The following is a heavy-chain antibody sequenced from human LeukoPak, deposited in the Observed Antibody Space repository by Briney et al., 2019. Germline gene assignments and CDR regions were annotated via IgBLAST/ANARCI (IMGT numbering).Heavy chain of an antibody. CDR3: ASFEVGA. Sequence: ASVKVSCKASGYTFTGYYIHWVRQAPGQGLEWMGWRNPNSGGTSYEQRFQGRVTMTMDTSISTAYMVLSRLRSDDTAVYYCASFEVGAWGQGTLVTVSS. D-gene: IGHD3-10*01. CDR1: GYTFTGYY. J-gene: IGHJ5*02. CDR2: RNPNSGGT. V-gene: IGHV1-2*02.